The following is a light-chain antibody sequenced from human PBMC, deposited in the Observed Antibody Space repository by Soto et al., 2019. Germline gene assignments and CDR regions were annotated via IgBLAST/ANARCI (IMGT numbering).Light chain of an antibody. CDR1: QSVRSN. CDR3: QLFGISPWT. V-gene: IGKV3-20*01. CDR2: GAS. J-gene: IGKJ1*01. Sequence: DIVLTKSPATLSLSPGERATLSCIASQSVRSNLAWYQQKPGQAPRLLIYGASTRATGIPDRFSGSASGTDFTLTISRLEPDDFAVYYCQLFGISPWTFGQGTKVDIK.